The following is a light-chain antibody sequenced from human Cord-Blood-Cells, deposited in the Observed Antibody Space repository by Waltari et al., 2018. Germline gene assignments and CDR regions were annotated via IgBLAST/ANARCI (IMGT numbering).Light chain of an antibody. CDR3: QQYGSSPPWT. Sequence: EIVLPQPPGTLSLSPGERATLSCRASQSVSSSYLAWYQQKPGQAPRLLIYGASSRATGIPDRFSGSGSGTDFTLTISRLEPEDFAVYYCQQYGSSPPWTFGQGTKVEIK. J-gene: IGKJ1*01. CDR2: GAS. V-gene: IGKV3-20*01. CDR1: QSVSSSY.